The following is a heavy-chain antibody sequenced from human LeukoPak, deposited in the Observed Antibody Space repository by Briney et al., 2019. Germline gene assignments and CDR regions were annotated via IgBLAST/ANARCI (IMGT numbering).Heavy chain of an antibody. D-gene: IGHD6-6*01. CDR1: GFTFGSYS. V-gene: IGHV3-48*01. CDR3: ARAALFSSSSFDY. J-gene: IGHJ4*02. CDR2: ISLISNTI. Sequence: PGGSLRLSCAASGFTFGSYSMNWVRQAPGKGLEWVSYISLISNTIYYSDSLKDRFTISRDNAKNSLYLQMNSLRAEDTAVYYCARAALFSSSSFDYWGQGTLVTVSS.